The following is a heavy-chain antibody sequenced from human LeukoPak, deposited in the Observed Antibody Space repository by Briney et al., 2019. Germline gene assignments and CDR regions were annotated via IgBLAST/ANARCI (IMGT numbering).Heavy chain of an antibody. V-gene: IGHV3-13*01. J-gene: IGHJ2*01. CDR2: IGTAGDT. CDR1: GFTFSSYD. Sequence: GGSLRLSCAASGFTFSSYDMHWVRQATGKLLELFSAIGTAGDTYYPGSVKGRFTISRDNSKNSLYLQMHSLRAGDTAVYYSARSHYYDSSGGWYFDLWGRGTLVTVSS. D-gene: IGHD3-22*01. CDR3: ARSHYYDSSGGWYFDL.